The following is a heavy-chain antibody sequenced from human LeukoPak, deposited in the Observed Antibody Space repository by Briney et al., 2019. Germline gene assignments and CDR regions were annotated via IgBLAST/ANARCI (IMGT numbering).Heavy chain of an antibody. J-gene: IGHJ4*02. CDR2: IHTSGST. CDR3: ARGYYDTSAYSNPFDF. V-gene: IGHV4-4*09. D-gene: IGHD3-22*01. CDR1: GDSISNYY. Sequence: PSETLSLTCTVSGDSISNYYWSWIRQTPGKGLEWIGYIHTSGSTYYNPSPKSRVTISVDTSKNQFSLKLSSVTAADTAVYYCARGYYDTSAYSNPFDFWGQGTLVTVSS.